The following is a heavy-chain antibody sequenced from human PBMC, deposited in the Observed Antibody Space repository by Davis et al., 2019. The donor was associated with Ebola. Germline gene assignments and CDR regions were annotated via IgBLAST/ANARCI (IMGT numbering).Heavy chain of an antibody. D-gene: IGHD3-22*01. J-gene: IGHJ4*02. CDR1: GFTSSNAW. CDR3: AKDTYYYDSSGYYGGEYYFDY. CDR2: IWYDGSNK. V-gene: IGHV3-33*06. Sequence: PGGSLRLSCAASGFTSSNAWMNWVRQAPGKGLEWVAVIWYDGSNKYYADSVKGRFTISRDNSKNTLYLQMNSLRAEDTAIYYCAKDTYYYDSSGYYGGEYYFDYWGQGTLVTVSS.